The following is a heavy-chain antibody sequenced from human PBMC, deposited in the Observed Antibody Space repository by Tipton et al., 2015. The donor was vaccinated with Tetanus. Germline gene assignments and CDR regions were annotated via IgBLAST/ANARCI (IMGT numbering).Heavy chain of an antibody. CDR1: GFTFINYA. V-gene: IGHV3-23*01. CDR3: AKNPRGSGWSEFDS. Sequence: SLRLSCAASGFTFINYAMSWVRQAPGKGLEWVSIISSAGSTYYADSVNGRLTISRDNSRNLVYLQLNSLRAEDTATYYCAKNPRGSGWSEFDSWGQGTLVTVSS. D-gene: IGHD6-19*01. CDR2: ISSAGST. J-gene: IGHJ4*02.